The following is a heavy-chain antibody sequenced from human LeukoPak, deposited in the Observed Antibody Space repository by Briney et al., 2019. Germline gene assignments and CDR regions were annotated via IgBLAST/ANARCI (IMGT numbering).Heavy chain of an antibody. V-gene: IGHV3-23*01. Sequence: GGSLRLSCAASGFTFRGFAMTWVRQAPGKGLEWVSGISDSGGSTYYADSVKGRFTISRDNSKNTLYLQMNSLRAEDTAVYYCARGRPYYYGSGSYYDYWGQGTLVTVSS. D-gene: IGHD3-10*01. CDR3: ARGRPYYYGSGSYYDY. CDR1: GFTFRGFA. J-gene: IGHJ4*02. CDR2: ISDSGGST.